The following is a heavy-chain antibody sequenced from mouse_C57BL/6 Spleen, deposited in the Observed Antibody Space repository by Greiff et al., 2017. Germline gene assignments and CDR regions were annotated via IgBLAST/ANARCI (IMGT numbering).Heavy chain of an antibody. CDR2: FYPGSGSI. D-gene: IGHD1-1*01. J-gene: IGHJ4*01. V-gene: IGHV1-62-2*01. CDR3: ARHEGDYGSPYAMDY. CDR1: GYTFTEYT. Sequence: VMLVESGAELVKPGASVKLSCKASGYTFTEYTIHWVKQRSGQGLEWIGWFYPGSGSIKYNEKFKDKATLTADKSSSTVYMELSRLTSEDSAVYFCARHEGDYGSPYAMDYWGQGTSVTVSS.